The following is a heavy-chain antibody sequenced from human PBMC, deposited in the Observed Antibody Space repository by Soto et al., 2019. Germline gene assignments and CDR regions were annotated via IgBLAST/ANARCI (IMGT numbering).Heavy chain of an antibody. D-gene: IGHD3-16*01. J-gene: IGHJ5*02. CDR1: GGFFSDSY. Sequence: SETLSLTCAVHGGFFSDSYWTWIFQPPLKGLEWIREINHVGGTNYNPSLKSRVTMWVDTSQKQFSLRLISVTAADTAMYFCVRIRYQLPSSVLWLDPWGQGTPVTVS. V-gene: IGHV4-34*01. CDR2: INHVGGT. CDR3: VRIRYQLPSSVLWLDP.